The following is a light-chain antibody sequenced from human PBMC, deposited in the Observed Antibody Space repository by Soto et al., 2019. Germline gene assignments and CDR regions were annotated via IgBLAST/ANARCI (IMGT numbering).Light chain of an antibody. Sequence: QSVLTQPPSVSGAPGQTITISCTGSSSNIGAGYDVHWYQQLPGTAPKLLIYANINRPSGVPDRFSGSKSGTSASLAITGLQAEDEADYYCQSYDSSLSGSNVFGPGTKVTVL. CDR2: ANI. CDR1: SSNIGAGYD. J-gene: IGLJ1*01. V-gene: IGLV1-40*01. CDR3: QSYDSSLSGSNV.